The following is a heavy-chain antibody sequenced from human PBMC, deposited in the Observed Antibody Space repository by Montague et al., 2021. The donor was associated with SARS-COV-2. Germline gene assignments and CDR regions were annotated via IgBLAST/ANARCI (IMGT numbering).Heavy chain of an antibody. CDR2: ISWNSGSI. J-gene: IGHJ4*02. Sequence: SMILSCAASGFTFHDYALHWVRQVPVKGLEWVSGISWNSGSIGYXDSVKGRFTISRDNAKNSLYLQMDSLRAEDTALYYCAKDRGYYGSGSYFEYWGQGTLVTVSS. CDR1: GFTFHDYA. V-gene: IGHV3-9*01. D-gene: IGHD3-10*01. CDR3: AKDRGYYGSGSYFEY.